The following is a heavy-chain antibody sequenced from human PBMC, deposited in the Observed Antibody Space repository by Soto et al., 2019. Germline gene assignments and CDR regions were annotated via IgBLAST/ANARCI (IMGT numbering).Heavy chain of an antibody. Sequence: QVQLQESGPGLVKPSQTLSLTCTVSGGSISSGDYYWSWIRQPPGKGLEWIGYIYYSGSTYYNPSLKSRVTISVDPCKNQFSLKLSSVTAADTAVYYCARVGDRAMAVSDWGQGTLVTVSS. J-gene: IGHJ4*02. V-gene: IGHV4-30-4*01. D-gene: IGHD5-18*01. CDR3: ARVGDRAMAVSD. CDR2: IYYSGST. CDR1: GGSISSGDYY.